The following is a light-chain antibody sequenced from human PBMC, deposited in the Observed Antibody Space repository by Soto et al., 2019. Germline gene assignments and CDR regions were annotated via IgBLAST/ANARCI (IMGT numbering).Light chain of an antibody. J-gene: IGKJ5*01. Sequence: DIQMTQSPSSLSAPVGDRVTITCRASRSISSYLNWYQQKPGKAPKLLIYDASSLQSGVPSRFSGSGSGTDFTLTISSLQPEDFATYYCQQSYSDPPITFGQGTRLEIK. V-gene: IGKV1-39*01. CDR1: RSISSY. CDR3: QQSYSDPPIT. CDR2: DAS.